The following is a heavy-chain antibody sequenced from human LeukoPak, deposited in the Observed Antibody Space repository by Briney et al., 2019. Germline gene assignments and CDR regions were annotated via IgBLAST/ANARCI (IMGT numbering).Heavy chain of an antibody. D-gene: IGHD1-1*01. CDR3: AKFTGWNWSDGDYFDY. J-gene: IGHJ4*02. CDR1: GFTFDDYA. V-gene: IGHV3-9*03. CDR2: ISWNSGSI. Sequence: PGGSLRLSCAASGFTFDDYAMHWVRQAPGKGLEWVSGISWNSGSIGYADSVKGRFTISRDNAKNSLYLQMNSLRAEDMALYYCAKFTGWNWSDGDYFDYWGQGTLVTVSS.